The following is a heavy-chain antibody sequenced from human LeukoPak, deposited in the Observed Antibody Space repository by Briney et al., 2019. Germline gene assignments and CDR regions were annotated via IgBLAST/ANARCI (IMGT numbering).Heavy chain of an antibody. CDR1: GFTLSGYW. Sequence: GGSLRLSCAASGFTLSGYWMSWVRQAPGKGLEWVANIKYDGSEKDYVDSVKGRFTISRDNAKNSLYLQMNRLRAEDTAVYYCARDIAPAGLFFDYWGQGTLVTVSS. CDR3: ARDIAPAGLFFDY. V-gene: IGHV3-7*01. CDR2: IKYDGSEK. D-gene: IGHD6-13*01. J-gene: IGHJ4*02.